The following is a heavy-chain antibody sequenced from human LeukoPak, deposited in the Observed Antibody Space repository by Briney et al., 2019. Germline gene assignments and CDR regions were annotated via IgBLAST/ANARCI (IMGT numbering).Heavy chain of an antibody. V-gene: IGHV4-59*01. D-gene: IGHD6-19*01. CDR3: ARAPLYSGGSGWSIYYFYAMDV. J-gene: IGHJ6*02. Sequence: SETLSLTCTLSGGSISSSYWSWVRQPPGKGLEWIGYIDNSRSTNYNPSLKSRVTISLDTPKSQFSLKLSSVTAADTAVYYCARAPLYSGGSGWSIYYFYAMDVWGQGTTVTVSS. CDR1: GGSISSSY. CDR2: IDNSRST.